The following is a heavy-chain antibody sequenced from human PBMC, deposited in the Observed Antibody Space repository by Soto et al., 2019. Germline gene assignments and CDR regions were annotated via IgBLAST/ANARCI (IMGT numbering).Heavy chain of an antibody. CDR2: ISPYTGNT. V-gene: IGHV1-18*01. Sequence: QVQLVQSGDEVKKPGASVKVSCKASGYIFVNYGIAWVRQAPGQGLEWMGGISPYTGNTHSATKVQARLTMTTDTSTSTAYMDLGSLTSDDTAVYYCVMVDNYVTPTPQDVWGQGTTVTVSS. D-gene: IGHD3-16*01. J-gene: IGHJ6*02. CDR3: VMVDNYVTPTPQDV. CDR1: GYIFVNYG.